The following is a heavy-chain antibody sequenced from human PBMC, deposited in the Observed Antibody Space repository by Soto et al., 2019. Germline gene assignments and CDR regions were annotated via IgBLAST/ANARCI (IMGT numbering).Heavy chain of an antibody. Sequence: QVQLVQSGAEVKKPGSSVKVSCKASGGTFSSYTISWVRQAPGQGLEWMGRIIPILGIANYAQKFQGRVTFTAPKFXSTAYMELSSLRSEDTAVYYCARAHVDTAMVTGDYWGQGTLVTVSS. V-gene: IGHV1-69*02. CDR1: GGTFSSYT. CDR3: ARAHVDTAMVTGDY. D-gene: IGHD5-18*01. CDR2: IIPILGIA. J-gene: IGHJ4*02.